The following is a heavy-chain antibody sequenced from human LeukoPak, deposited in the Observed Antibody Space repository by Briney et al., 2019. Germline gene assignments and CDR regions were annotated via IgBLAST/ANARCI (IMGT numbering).Heavy chain of an antibody. J-gene: IGHJ5*02. CDR2: ISAYNGNT. D-gene: IGHD2-2*02. V-gene: IGHV1-18*01. CDR1: GYTFTSYG. Sequence: ASVKVSCKASGYTFTSYGISWVRQAPGQGLEWMGWISAYNGNTNYAQRPQGRVTMTTDTSTSTAYMELRSLRSDDTAVYYCARDPFTYCSSTSCYTGTGFDPWGQGTLVTVSS. CDR3: ARDPFTYCSSTSCYTGTGFDP.